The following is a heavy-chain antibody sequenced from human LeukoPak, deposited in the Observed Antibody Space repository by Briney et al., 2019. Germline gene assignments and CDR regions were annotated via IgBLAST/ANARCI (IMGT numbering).Heavy chain of an antibody. CDR2: ISGSGTGT. V-gene: IGHV3-23*01. Sequence: PGGSLRLSCAASGFTFSSYAMSWVRQAPGKGLEWVSAISGSGTGTYYADSVKGRFTISRDNSKNTLYLQMNSLRAEDTAVHYCAKDSRGYGGSDLDYWGQGTLVTVSS. CDR3: AKDSRGYGGSDLDY. J-gene: IGHJ4*02. CDR1: GFTFSSYA. D-gene: IGHD5-12*01.